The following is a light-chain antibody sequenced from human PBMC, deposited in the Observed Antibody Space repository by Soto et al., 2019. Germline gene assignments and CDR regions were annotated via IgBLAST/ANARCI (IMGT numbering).Light chain of an antibody. J-gene: IGKJ2*01. CDR2: GVS. CDR3: HKYNYWYT. CDR1: QSVSSN. V-gene: IGKV3-15*01. Sequence: ELVMTQSPATLSVSPGKRATLSCRASQSVSSNLAWYQQKPGQPPRLIIYGVSTRATGIPARFSGSGSGTELTLTISSLHSEDFAVYYCHKYNYWYTFGQGTKLEIK.